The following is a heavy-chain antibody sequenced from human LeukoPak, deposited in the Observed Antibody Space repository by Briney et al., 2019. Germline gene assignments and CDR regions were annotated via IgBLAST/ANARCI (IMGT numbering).Heavy chain of an antibody. J-gene: IGHJ4*02. CDR1: GFTFSSYA. CDR3: AKASGWYSVEMTPSYFDY. Sequence: PGGSLRLSCAASGFTFSSYAMSWVRQAPGKGLEWVSAISGSGGSTYYADSVKGRFTISRDNSKNTLYLQMNSLRAEDTAVYYCAKASGWYSVEMTPSYFDYWGQGTLVTVSS. V-gene: IGHV3-23*01. CDR2: ISGSGGST. D-gene: IGHD6-19*01.